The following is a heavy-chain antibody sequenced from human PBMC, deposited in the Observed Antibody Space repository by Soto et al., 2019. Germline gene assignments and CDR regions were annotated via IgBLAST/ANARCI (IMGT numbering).Heavy chain of an antibody. V-gene: IGHV3-30*18. CDR1: GFTFSSYG. D-gene: IGHD4-17*01. J-gene: IGHJ4*02. CDR2: ISYDGNNK. CDR3: AKDHLETTVTTPSY. Sequence: QVQLVESGGGVVQPGRYLRLYCAASGFTFSSYGMPWVRQAPGKGLEWVAVISYDGNNKYYADSVKGRFTISRDNFKNTLYLQMDSLRAEDTAMYYCAKDHLETTVTTPSYWGQGTLVTVSS.